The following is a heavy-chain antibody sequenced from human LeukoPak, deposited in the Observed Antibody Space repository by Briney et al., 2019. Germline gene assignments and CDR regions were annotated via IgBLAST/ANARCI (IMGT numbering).Heavy chain of an antibody. CDR3: ARLFDS. CDR2: IFYCGNT. J-gene: IGHJ4*02. Sequence: PSETLSLICTVSGGSISGSTYYWGWVRQPPGEGLEWVGKIFYCGNTYYSPSHQSRVTMSADTSKNQFSLRLSSVTAADTALYYCARLFDSWGQGIQVTVSS. V-gene: IGHV4-39*01. CDR1: GGSISGSTYY.